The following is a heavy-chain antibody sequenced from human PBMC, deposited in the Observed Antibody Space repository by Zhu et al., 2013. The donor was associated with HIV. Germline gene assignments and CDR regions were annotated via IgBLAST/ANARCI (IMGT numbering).Heavy chain of an antibody. Sequence: QVQLVQSGAEVKKPGASVKVSCKASGYTFTSYDINWVRQATGQGLEWMGWMNPNSGNTGYAQKFQGRVTMTRNTSISTAYMELSSLRSEDTAVYYCARGSPLAYCGGDCYGNFQHWGQGTLVTVSS. CDR3: ARGSPLAYCGGDCYGNFQH. J-gene: IGHJ1*01. D-gene: IGHD2-21*01. CDR2: MNPNSGNT. V-gene: IGHV1-8*01. CDR1: GYTFTSYD.